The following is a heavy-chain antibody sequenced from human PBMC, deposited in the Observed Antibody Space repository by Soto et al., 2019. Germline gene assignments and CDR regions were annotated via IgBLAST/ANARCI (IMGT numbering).Heavy chain of an antibody. Sequence: GGSLRLSCAASGFTVSSNYMSWVRQAPGKGLEWVSVIYSGGSTYYADSGKGRFTISRDNSKNTLYLQMNSLRAEDTAVYYCARDKYGDYVGGFFYWGQGTLVTVSS. CDR1: GFTVSSNY. CDR2: IYSGGST. V-gene: IGHV3-66*01. CDR3: ARDKYGDYVGGFFY. D-gene: IGHD4-17*01. J-gene: IGHJ4*02.